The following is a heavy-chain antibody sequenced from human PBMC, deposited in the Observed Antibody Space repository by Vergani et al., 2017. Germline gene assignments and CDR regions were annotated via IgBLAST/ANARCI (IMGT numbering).Heavy chain of an antibody. Sequence: QVHLVESGGGVVQPGGSLRLSCTASGFTFSSFGMHWVRQAPGKGLEWLGLVWFDGNNKYYADSVKGRFTISRDNSKNALYLQMDSLSPEDTAVYYCARETRDTPSSLDYWGQGTLVTVSS. D-gene: IGHD5-24*01. CDR1: GFTFSSFG. V-gene: IGHV3-30*02. J-gene: IGHJ4*02. CDR3: ARETRDTPSSLDY. CDR2: VWFDGNNK.